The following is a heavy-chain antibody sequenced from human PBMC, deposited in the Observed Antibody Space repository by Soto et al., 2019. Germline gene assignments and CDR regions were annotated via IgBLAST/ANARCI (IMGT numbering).Heavy chain of an antibody. CDR1: GFTFSSYG. D-gene: IGHD3-3*01. V-gene: IGHV3-33*01. CDR3: ARGGRFFHGDHDKSVVYYYGMDV. CDR2: IWYDGSNK. J-gene: IGHJ6*02. Sequence: QVQLVESGGGVVQPGRSLRLSCAASGFTFSSYGMHWVRQAPGKGLEWVAVIWYDGSNKYYADSVKGRFTISRDNSKNTLYLEMNRLRGEETAVYYCARGGRFFHGDHDKSVVYYYGMDVWGQGTTVTVSS.